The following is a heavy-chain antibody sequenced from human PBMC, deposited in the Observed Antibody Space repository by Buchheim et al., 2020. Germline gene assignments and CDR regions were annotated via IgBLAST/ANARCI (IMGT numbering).Heavy chain of an antibody. D-gene: IGHD1-7*01. J-gene: IGHJ6*02. CDR1: GFTFSNYE. CDR2: IGVGGDT. Sequence: EVQLVESGGGLVEPGGSLRLSCAASGFTFSNYEMHWVCQVIGKGLEWVSTIGVGGDTYYPGSVKGRFTISRENAKNSLYLQMNSLRAGDTAVYYCSRGAGELELRTMDVWGQGTT. V-gene: IGHV3-13*04. CDR3: SRGAGELELRTMDV.